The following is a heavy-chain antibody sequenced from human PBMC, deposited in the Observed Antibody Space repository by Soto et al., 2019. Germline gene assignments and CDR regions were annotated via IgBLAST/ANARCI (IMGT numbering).Heavy chain of an antibody. CDR1: GDSISTYY. J-gene: IGHJ4*02. V-gene: IGHV4-59*12. D-gene: IGHD2-2*02. CDR2: IFYTGNT. Sequence: SETLSLTCSVSGDSISTYYWSWIRQPPGKGLEWIGYIFYTGNTTYNPSLKSRVTISVDTSKNQFSLKLTSVTTADTAVYYCARAISSSIPSYFDHWGQGTLVTV. CDR3: ARAISSSIPSYFDH.